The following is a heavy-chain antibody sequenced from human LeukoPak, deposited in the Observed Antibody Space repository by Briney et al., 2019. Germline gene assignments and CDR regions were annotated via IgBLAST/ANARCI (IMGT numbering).Heavy chain of an antibody. CDR2: ISWNSGSI. D-gene: IGHD3-22*01. CDR1: GFTFDDYA. J-gene: IGHJ4*02. CDR3: ARAYYYDSSGLDY. V-gene: IGHV3-9*01. Sequence: PGRSLRLSCAASGFTFDDYAMHWVRQAPGKGLEWVSGISWNSGSIGYADSVKGRFTISRDNSKNTLYLQMNSLRAEDTAVYYCARAYYYDSSGLDYWGQGTLVTVSS.